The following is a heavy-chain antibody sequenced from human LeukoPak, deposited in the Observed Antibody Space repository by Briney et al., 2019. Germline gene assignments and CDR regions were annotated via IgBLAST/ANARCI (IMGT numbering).Heavy chain of an antibody. CDR3: AREPVYYYYYMDV. J-gene: IGHJ6*03. CDR2: ISSSSSHI. V-gene: IGHV3-21*01. Sequence: GGSLRLSCAASGFTFSSYSMNWVRQAPGKGLEWVSSISSSSSHIYYADSVKGRFTISRDNAKNSLYLQMNSLRAEDTAVYYCAREPVYYYYYMDVWGKGTTVTVSS. CDR1: GFTFSSYS.